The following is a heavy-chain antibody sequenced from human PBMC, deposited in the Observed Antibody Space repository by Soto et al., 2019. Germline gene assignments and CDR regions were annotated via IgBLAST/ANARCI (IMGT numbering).Heavy chain of an antibody. CDR3: AKRSSIVVVPAAGGTYNWFDP. D-gene: IGHD2-2*01. Sequence: EVQLLESGGGLVQPGGSLRLSCAASGFTFSSYDMSWVRQAPGKGLEWVSAITGSGGSTYYADSVKGRFTISRDNSKNTLYLQMISLRAEDTAVYYCAKRSSIVVVPAAGGTYNWFDPWGQGTLVTVSS. V-gene: IGHV3-23*01. CDR1: GFTFSSYD. CDR2: ITGSGGST. J-gene: IGHJ5*02.